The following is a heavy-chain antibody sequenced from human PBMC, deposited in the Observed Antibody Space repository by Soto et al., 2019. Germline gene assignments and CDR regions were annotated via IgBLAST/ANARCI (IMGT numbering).Heavy chain of an antibody. CDR3: ARGYYYGSGRPTPGGMDV. CDR2: ISTYTGNT. V-gene: IGHV1-18*01. Sequence: QVHLVQSGAEVKKPGASVKVSCKASGYTFTNYDINWVRQAPGQGLEWMGWISTYTGNTNYAQKLQGRVTMTTDTRTXTXYTELRSLRSDDTAVYYCARGYYYGSGRPTPGGMDVWGQGTTVTDSS. J-gene: IGHJ6*02. D-gene: IGHD3-10*01. CDR1: GYTFTNYD.